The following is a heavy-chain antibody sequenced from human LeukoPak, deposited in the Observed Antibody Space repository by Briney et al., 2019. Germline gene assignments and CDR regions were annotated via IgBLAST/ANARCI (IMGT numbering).Heavy chain of an antibody. V-gene: IGHV4-61*02. CDR3: AEGSPRYFDY. CDR1: GGSTSSGSYY. J-gene: IGHJ4*02. CDR2: IYTSGST. Sequence: SETLSLTRTVSGGSTSSGSYYWSWIRQPAGKGLEWIGRIYTSGSTNYNPSLKSRVTTSVDTSKNQFSLKLSSVTAADTAVYYCAEGSPRYFDYWGQGSLVTVSS. D-gene: IGHD2-15*01.